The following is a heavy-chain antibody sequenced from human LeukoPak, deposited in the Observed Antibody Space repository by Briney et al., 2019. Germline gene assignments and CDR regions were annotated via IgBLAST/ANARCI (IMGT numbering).Heavy chain of an antibody. V-gene: IGHV5-51*01. J-gene: IGHJ4*02. CDR3: ARQGIVYASVDY. CDR2: IYPGDSDA. D-gene: IGHD2-8*01. CDR1: GYSFSSYW. Sequence: GESLKISCKGSGYSFSSYWIGWVRQMPGKGLEWMGIIYPGDSDATYSPSFQGQVTISAGKSISTAYLQWRSLKASDTAMYYCARQGIVYASVDYWGQGTLVTVSS.